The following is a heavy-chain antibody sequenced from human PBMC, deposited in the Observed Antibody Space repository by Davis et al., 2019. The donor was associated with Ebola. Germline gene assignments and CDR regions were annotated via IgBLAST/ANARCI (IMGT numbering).Heavy chain of an antibody. V-gene: IGHV4-59*01. D-gene: IGHD2-2*01. CDR1: GGSINTYY. CDR3: ARDCSSTSCLGAAFDI. CDR2: IYYSGST. Sequence: MPSETLSLTCTVSGGSINTYYWSWIRRPPGKGLEWIGYIYYSGSTNYNPSLKSRVTISVDTSKNQFSLKLSSVTAADTAVYYCARDCSSTSCLGAAFDIWGQGTMVTVSS. J-gene: IGHJ3*02.